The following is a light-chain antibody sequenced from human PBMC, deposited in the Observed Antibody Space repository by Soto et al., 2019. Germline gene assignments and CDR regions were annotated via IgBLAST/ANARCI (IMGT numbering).Light chain of an antibody. CDR1: QSLPMW. CDR3: QHWTDYSWT. Sequence: DIHMTQSPSTLSASVGDRVTITCRASQSLPMWLAWYQQKPGKAPNLLIYKTSSLESGVPSRFSGSGSGTEFPLTISSLQPDDCATYYCQHWTDYSWTFGQGTKVEVK. J-gene: IGKJ1*01. V-gene: IGKV1-5*03. CDR2: KTS.